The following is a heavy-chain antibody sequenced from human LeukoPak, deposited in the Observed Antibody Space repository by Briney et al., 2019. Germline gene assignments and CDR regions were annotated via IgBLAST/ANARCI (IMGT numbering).Heavy chain of an antibody. CDR3: ARDPKDSSGWYYFDY. CDR1: GFTFSSYS. Sequence: PGGSLRLSCAASGFTFSSYSMNWVRQAPGKGLEWVSSISSSSSYIYYADSVKGRFTISRDNAKNSLYLQMNSLRAEDTAVYYCARDPKDSSGWYYFDYWGQGTLATVSS. J-gene: IGHJ4*02. D-gene: IGHD6-19*01. V-gene: IGHV3-21*01. CDR2: ISSSSSYI.